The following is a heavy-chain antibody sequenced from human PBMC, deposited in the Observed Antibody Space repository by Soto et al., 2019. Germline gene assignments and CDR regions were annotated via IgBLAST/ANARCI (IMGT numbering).Heavy chain of an antibody. CDR1: GLTFSSYG. CDR2: ISYDGSDQ. CDR3: AKDTGADY. D-gene: IGHD3-10*01. J-gene: IGHJ4*02. V-gene: IGHV3-30*18. Sequence: QVQLVESGGGVVQPGRSLRLSCADSGLTFSSYGMYWVRQAPGKGLEWVARISYDGSDQFYGDSVKGRFTISRDNSKNILYVQMNSLRSEDTAVYYCAKDTGADYWGQGTVVTVSA.